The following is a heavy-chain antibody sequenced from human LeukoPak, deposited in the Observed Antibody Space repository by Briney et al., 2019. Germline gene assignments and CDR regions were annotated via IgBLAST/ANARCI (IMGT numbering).Heavy chain of an antibody. CDR2: MYNSGST. CDR1: GGSISNYY. Sequence: SETLSLTCSVSGGSISNYYWRWIRQPPGKGLAWIGYMYNSGSTNYNPSLKSRVTISEDTSKNQFSLKVTSVTAADTAVYYCARHGGGYSFDYWGQGTLVTVSS. CDR3: ARHGGGYSFDY. D-gene: IGHD5-24*01. J-gene: IGHJ4*02. V-gene: IGHV4-59*08.